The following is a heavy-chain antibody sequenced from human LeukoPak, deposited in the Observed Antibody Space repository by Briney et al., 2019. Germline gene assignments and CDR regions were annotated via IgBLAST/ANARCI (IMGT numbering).Heavy chain of an antibody. V-gene: IGHV1-2*02. D-gene: IGHD3-10*01. CDR3: ARDAISRGIIDY. CDR2: INPDSGGT. CDR1: GYRFTGYY. J-gene: IGHJ4*02. Sequence: GASVKVSCKASGYRFTGYYVHWVRQAPGQGLEWMGWINPDSGGTNFAQRFQGRATLTRHTSISTAYMELRRLTSDDPAVYYCARDAISRGIIDYWGQGNLVTVSS.